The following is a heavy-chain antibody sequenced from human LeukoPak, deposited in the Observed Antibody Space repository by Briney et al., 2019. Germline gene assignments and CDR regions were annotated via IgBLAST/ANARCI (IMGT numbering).Heavy chain of an antibody. D-gene: IGHD3/OR15-3a*01. CDR1: GYSISSGYY. Sequence: ASETLSLTCAVSGYSISSGYYWGWIRQPPGKGLEWIGSIYHSGSTYYNPSLKSRVTMSLDTSKNQFSLNLSSVTAADTAIYYCARKDWPNFDYWGQGTLVTVSS. CDR3: ARKDWPNFDY. V-gene: IGHV4-38-2*01. J-gene: IGHJ4*02. CDR2: IYHSGST.